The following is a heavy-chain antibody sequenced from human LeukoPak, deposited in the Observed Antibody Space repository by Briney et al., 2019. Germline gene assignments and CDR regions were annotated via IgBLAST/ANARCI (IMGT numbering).Heavy chain of an antibody. CDR1: GFIFSLYC. CDR3: AKDRGVHYYGSERGLFNWFDP. V-gene: IGHV3-74*01. J-gene: IGHJ5*02. Sequence: GGSLRLSCAASGFIFSLYCMHWVRQAPGKGPMWVSRICPDGTGISYADSVKARFTTSRDNAKNTVYLQMNSLRAEDTAVYYCAKDRGVHYYGSERGLFNWFDPWGQGTLVTVSS. D-gene: IGHD3-10*01. CDR2: ICPDGTGI.